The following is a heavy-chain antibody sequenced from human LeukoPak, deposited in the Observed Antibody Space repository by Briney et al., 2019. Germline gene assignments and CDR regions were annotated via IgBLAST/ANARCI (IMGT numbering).Heavy chain of an antibody. CDR2: INHSGST. Sequence: SETLSLTCAVYGGSFSGYYWSWIRQPPGKGLEWIGEINHSGSTVYNPSLKSRVTISMDTSKSQFSLRLTSVTAADPAVYYCARSGPKVELGYDYWGQGTLVTVSS. V-gene: IGHV4-34*01. CDR3: ARSGPKVELGYDY. CDR1: GGSFSGYY. J-gene: IGHJ4*02. D-gene: IGHD1-7*01.